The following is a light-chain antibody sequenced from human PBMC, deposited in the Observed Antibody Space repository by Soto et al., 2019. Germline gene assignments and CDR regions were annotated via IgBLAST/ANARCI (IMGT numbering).Light chain of an antibody. V-gene: IGLV1-40*01. J-gene: IGLJ1*01. CDR3: QSYDSGLRGYV. Sequence: QSVLTQPPSVSGAPGQRVTISCTGSSSNIGAGYDVHWYHQLPGTSPKVLIYGNSNRPSGVPDRFSGSKSGTSASLAITGLQAEDEADYYCQSYDSGLRGYVFGTGTKLTVL. CDR1: SSNIGAGYD. CDR2: GNS.